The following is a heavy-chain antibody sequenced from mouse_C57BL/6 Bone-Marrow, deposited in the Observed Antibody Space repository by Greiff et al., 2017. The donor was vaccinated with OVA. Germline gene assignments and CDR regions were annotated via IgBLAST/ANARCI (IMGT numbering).Heavy chain of an antibody. CDR3: ARLYYYGSSLWFAY. V-gene: IGHV1-20*01. CDR1: GYSFPGYF. J-gene: IGHJ3*01. Sequence: VQLQQSGPELVKPGDSVKISCKASGYSFPGYFMNWVRRSHGRGLGWMGRINPYNGDTFYNQKFKGKATLTVDKSSSTAHMELRSLTSEDSSVYYCARLYYYGSSLWFAYWGQGTLVTVSA. D-gene: IGHD1-1*01. CDR2: INPYNGDT.